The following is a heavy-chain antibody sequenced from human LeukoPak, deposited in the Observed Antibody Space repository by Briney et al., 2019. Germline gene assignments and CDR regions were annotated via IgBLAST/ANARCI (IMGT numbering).Heavy chain of an antibody. D-gene: IGHD3-22*01. CDR3: ARADYYDSSGYYGDFDY. CDR1: GGTFSSYA. Sequence: ASVKVSCKASGGTFSSYAISWVRQAPGQGLEWMGRINPNSGGTNYAQKFQGRVTMTRDTSISTAYMELSRLRSDDTAVYYCARADYYDSSGYYGDFDYWGQGTLVTVSS. J-gene: IGHJ4*02. CDR2: INPNSGGT. V-gene: IGHV1-2*06.